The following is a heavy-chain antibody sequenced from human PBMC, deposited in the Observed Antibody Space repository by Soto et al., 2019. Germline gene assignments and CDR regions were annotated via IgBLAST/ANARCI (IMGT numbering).Heavy chain of an antibody. Sequence: EVQLVESGGGLVQRGGSLRLSCAASGFTFGIYSMNWVRQAPGKGQEWISYINGSSSTMYYADSVKGRFIISRDNADNSLYLQMNSLREADTAVYYCARGDRFRCSGDRCFSDGLFLSWGQGTLVTVSS. V-gene: IGHV3-48*02. D-gene: IGHD2-15*01. CDR1: GFTFGIYS. J-gene: IGHJ5*02. CDR2: INGSSSTM. CDR3: ARGDRFRCSGDRCFSDGLFLS.